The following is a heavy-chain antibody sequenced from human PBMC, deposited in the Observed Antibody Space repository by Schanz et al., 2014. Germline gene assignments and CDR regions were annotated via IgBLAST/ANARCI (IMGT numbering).Heavy chain of an antibody. Sequence: VQLVESGGGVVQPGRSLRLSCAASGLTFSSYGMHWVRQAPGRGLEWVAVVWHDGINRYYADSVKGRFTISRDNSKNTVNLQMNSLRAEDTAVYYCARDSGSHYLVDYWGQGTLVTVSS. CDR1: GLTFSSYG. CDR2: VWHDGINR. CDR3: ARDSGSHYLVDY. D-gene: IGHD1-26*01. V-gene: IGHV3-33*01. J-gene: IGHJ4*02.